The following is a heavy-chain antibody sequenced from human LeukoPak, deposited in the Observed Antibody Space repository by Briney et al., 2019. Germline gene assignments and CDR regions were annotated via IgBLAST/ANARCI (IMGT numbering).Heavy chain of an antibody. CDR3: ASDMSNSWYESGAFDY. D-gene: IGHD6-13*01. CDR2: IWYDGSNK. V-gene: IGHV3-33*01. CDR1: GFTFSSYG. J-gene: IGHJ4*02. Sequence: GRSLRLSCAASGFTFSSYGMHWVRQAPGKGLEWVAVIWYDGSNKYYADSVKGRFTISRDNSKNTLYLQMNSLRAEDTAVYYCASDMSNSWYESGAFDYWGQGTLVTVSS.